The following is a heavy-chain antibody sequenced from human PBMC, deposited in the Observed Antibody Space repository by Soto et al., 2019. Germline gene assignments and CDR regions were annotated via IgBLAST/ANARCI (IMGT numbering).Heavy chain of an antibody. CDR2: SFSTGGT. Sequence: GGSLRLSCAASGFTLDKYTMGWVRQAPGKGLEWVAESFSTGGTEYADSVKGRLSISRDNSRNMLFLQMNNLGVEDTALYYCARDREPDGIWTFDSWGREPWSPSPQ. CDR3: ARDREPDGIWTFDS. J-gene: IGHJ4*02. D-gene: IGHD3-9*01. CDR1: GFTLDKYT. V-gene: IGHV3-23*01.